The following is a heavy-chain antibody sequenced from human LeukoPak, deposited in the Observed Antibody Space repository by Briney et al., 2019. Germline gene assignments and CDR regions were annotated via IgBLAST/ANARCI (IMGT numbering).Heavy chain of an antibody. V-gene: IGHV1-2*02. J-gene: IGHJ6*03. Sequence: ASVKLSCKASGYTFTGYYMHWVRQAPGQGLEWMGWINPNSGGTNYAQKFQGRVTMTRDTSISTAYMELSRLRSDDTAVYYCASRVPNCSGGSCYMDVWGKGTTVTVSS. CDR2: INPNSGGT. CDR1: GYTFTGYY. D-gene: IGHD2-15*01. CDR3: ASRVPNCSGGSCYMDV.